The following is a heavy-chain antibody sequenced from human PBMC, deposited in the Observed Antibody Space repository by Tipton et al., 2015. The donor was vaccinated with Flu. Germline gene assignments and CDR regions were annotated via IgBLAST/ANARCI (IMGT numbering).Heavy chain of an antibody. Sequence: SLRLSCAVSGFTVSTSYMSWVRQPPGKELEWVSIVYDDGRTYYADSVEGRFTISRDNSKNILYLQMNSLRADDTAVYFCARDEGGTYPDWGQGTLVTVSS. CDR3: ARDEGGTYPD. J-gene: IGHJ4*02. D-gene: IGHD1-14*01. CDR2: VYDDGRT. CDR1: GFTVSTSY. V-gene: IGHV3-53*01.